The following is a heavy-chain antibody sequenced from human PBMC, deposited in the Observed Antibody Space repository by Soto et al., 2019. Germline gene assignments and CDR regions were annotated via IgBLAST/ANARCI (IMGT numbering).Heavy chain of an antibody. CDR3: ARDGPGAGNDDFDY. CDR1: GYALAGYY. J-gene: IGHJ4*01. D-gene: IGHD6-13*01. Sequence: ASVKVSCKASGYALAGYYIHWVRQAPGQGPEWMGWMNPSNSDTRSAPQFQGRVTMTRDTSISTAYMDLTRLTSDDTAIYYCARDGPGAGNDDFDYWG. CDR2: MNPSNSDT. V-gene: IGHV1-2*02.